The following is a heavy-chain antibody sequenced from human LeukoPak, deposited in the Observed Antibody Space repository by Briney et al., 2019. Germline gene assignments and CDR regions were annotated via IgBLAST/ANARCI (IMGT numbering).Heavy chain of an antibody. CDR2: ISAYNGNT. CDR3: ARCSSDYYYYGMDV. D-gene: IGHD2-2*01. CDR1: GYTFINYG. Sequence: GASVKVSCKASGYTFINYGISWVRQAPGQGLEWMGWISAYNGNTNSAQKLQGRVTVTTDTSTSTAYMELRSLRSDDTAVYYCARCSSDYYYYGMDVWGQGTTVTVSS. J-gene: IGHJ6*02. V-gene: IGHV1-18*01.